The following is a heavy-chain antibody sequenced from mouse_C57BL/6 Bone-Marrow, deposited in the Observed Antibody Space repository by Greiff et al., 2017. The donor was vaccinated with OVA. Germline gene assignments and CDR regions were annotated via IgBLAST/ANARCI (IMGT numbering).Heavy chain of an antibody. CDR3: ARTMKSSC. D-gene: IGHD1-1*01. CDR1: GYTFTRYW. CDR2: IYPGSGST. J-gene: IGHJ2*01. Sequence: VQLQQPGAELVKPGASVKMSCKASGYTFTRYWITWVKQRPGQGLEWIGDIYPGSGSTNYNEKFKSKATLTVEQSSSTAYMQLSSLTSEDSSVYYWARTMKSSCWGQGTTRTVSS. V-gene: IGHV1-55*01.